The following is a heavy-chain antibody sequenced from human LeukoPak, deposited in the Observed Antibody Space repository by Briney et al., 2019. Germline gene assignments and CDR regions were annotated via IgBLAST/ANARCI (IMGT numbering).Heavy chain of an antibody. D-gene: IGHD6-13*01. CDR1: GGSISSYY. CDR3: ARHKVSSWPNYYLDV. Sequence: SETLSLTCTVSGGSISSYYWSWIRQPPGKGLEWIGYIYYTGNTNYNPSLKSRVTISVDTSNNQFSLKLSSVTAADTAVYYCARHKVSSWPNYYLDVWAKGTTVTVSS. V-gene: IGHV4-59*08. J-gene: IGHJ6*03. CDR2: IYYTGNT.